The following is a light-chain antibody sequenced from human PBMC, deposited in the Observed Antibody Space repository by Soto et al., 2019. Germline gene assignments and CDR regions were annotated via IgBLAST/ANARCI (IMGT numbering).Light chain of an antibody. V-gene: IGKV1-9*01. CDR1: EDLDNY. Sequence: DIQLSQSPSLLSASVGDRVTITCRASEDLDNYLAWYRQTPGEAPKLLIYDASSFQSGVPSRFSSRGSGTEFTLTISSLQPDDFATYYFQQFQSFSRTFGQGTKLDIK. CDR2: DAS. CDR3: QQFQSFSRT. J-gene: IGKJ1*01.